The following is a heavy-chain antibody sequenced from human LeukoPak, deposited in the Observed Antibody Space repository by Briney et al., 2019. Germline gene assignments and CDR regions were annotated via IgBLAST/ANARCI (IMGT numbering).Heavy chain of an antibody. V-gene: IGHV3-30*02. CDR3: AKDQGKYYLDY. CDR1: GLTFSRCG. D-gene: IGHD3-10*01. Sequence: PGGSLRLSCAVSGLTFSRCGMHWVRQAPGKGLEWVAFIYSDGSNKYYVDSVKGRFTISRDNYENTVYLQMSSLRPEDTAVYYCAKDQGKYYLDYWGRGTPVTVSS. J-gene: IGHJ4*02. CDR2: IYSDGSNK.